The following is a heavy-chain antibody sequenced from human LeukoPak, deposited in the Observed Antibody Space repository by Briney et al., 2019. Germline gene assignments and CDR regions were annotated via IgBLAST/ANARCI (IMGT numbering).Heavy chain of an antibody. D-gene: IGHD6-19*01. J-gene: IGHJ4*02. CDR3: ARGGGTAVADRKSKFDD. V-gene: IGHV1-46*01. Sequence: GASVKVSFKASGYTFTSYYIHWVRQAPGQGLEWMGIVNPSAGSTSYAQKFQGRVTMTRDTSTSTVYMELSSLRSEDTAVYYCARGGGTAVADRKSKFDDWGQGTLVTVSS. CDR2: VNPSAGST. CDR1: GYTFTSYY.